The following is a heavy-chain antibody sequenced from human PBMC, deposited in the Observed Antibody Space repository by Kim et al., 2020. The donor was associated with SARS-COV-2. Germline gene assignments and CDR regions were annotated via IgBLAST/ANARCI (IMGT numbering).Heavy chain of an antibody. J-gene: IGHJ3*02. CDR2: IGTAGDT. D-gene: IGHD6-13*01. Sequence: GGSLRLSCAASGFTFSSYDMHWVRQATGKGLEWVSAIGTAGDTYYPGSVKGRFTISRENAKNSLYLQMNSLRAGDTAVYYYARGYSSSWYWAFDIWGQGTMVTVSS. CDR1: GFTFSSYD. CDR3: ARGYSSSWYWAFDI. V-gene: IGHV3-13*01.